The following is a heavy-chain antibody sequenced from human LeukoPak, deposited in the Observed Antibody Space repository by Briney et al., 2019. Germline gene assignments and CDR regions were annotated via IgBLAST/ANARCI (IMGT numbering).Heavy chain of an antibody. V-gene: IGHV3-7*01. CDR2: IQQDGSEK. Sequence: GGSLRLSCVASGFTFNSYWMSWVRQAPGKGLEWVANIQQDGSEKYYVDSVKGRFTISRDNAKNSMYLQMNSLRAEDTALYYCARGRDCTSTSCYYFDSWGQGTLVTVSS. CDR1: GFTFNSYW. J-gene: IGHJ4*02. D-gene: IGHD2-2*01. CDR3: ARGRDCTSTSCYYFDS.